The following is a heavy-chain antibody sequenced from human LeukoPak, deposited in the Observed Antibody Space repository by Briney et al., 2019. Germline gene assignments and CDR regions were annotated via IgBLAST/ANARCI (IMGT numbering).Heavy chain of an antibody. CDR2: ISYDGSNK. CDR3: ARDLTAADPLGFDY. Sequence: PGGSLRLSCAASGFTFSSYGMSWVRRAPGKGLVWVAVISYDGSNKYYADSVKGRFTISRDNSKNTLYLQMNSLRAEDTAVYYCARDLTAADPLGFDYWGQGTLVTVSS. V-gene: IGHV3-30*03. D-gene: IGHD6-13*01. J-gene: IGHJ4*02. CDR1: GFTFSSYG.